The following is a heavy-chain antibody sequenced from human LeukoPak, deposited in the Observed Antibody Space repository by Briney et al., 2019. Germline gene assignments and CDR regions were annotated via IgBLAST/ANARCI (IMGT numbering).Heavy chain of an antibody. D-gene: IGHD3-16*02. J-gene: IGHJ4*02. CDR2: IYHSGST. Sequence: SGTLSLTCAVSGGSISSSNWWSWVRQPPGQGLEWIGEIYHSGSTNYNPSLKSRVIISVDKSKNQFSLKLSSVTAADTAVYFCARGGYDYIWGSYPIYYFDYWGQGTLVIVSS. CDR1: GGSISSSNW. CDR3: ARGGYDYIWGSYPIYYFDY. V-gene: IGHV4-4*02.